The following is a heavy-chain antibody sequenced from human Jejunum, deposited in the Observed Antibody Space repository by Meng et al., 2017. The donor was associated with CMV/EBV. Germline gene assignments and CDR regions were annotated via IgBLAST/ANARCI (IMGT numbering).Heavy chain of an antibody. CDR1: GGSFSGYY. J-gene: IGHJ4*02. CDR2: INYRGST. D-gene: IGHD3-22*01. V-gene: IGHV4-34*01. CDR3: ARCPRDDDSGYWFFDN. Sequence: VEFQGWGGELLKPSETLSLTCAVYGGSFSGYYWSWIRQPPGKGLEWIGEINYRGSTNYSPSLKSRVTMSLDTSKNQFSLKLTSVTAADTAMYYCARCPRDDDSGYWFFDNWGQGTLVTVSS.